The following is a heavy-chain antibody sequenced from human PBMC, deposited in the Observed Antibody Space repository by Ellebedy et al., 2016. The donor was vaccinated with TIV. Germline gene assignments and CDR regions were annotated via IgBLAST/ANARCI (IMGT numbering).Heavy chain of an antibody. D-gene: IGHD2-2*01. J-gene: IGHJ4*02. CDR3: ARALGYCSSTSCQLIEASYFDY. CDR1: NFSISSGYY. CDR2: ISHSGSS. Sequence: SETLSLTXTVSNFSISSGYYWGWIRQPPVKGLEWIGSISHSGSSYYNPSLKSRVTISVDTSKNQFSLKLSSVTAADTAVYYCARALGYCSSTSCQLIEASYFDYWGQGTLVTVSS. V-gene: IGHV4-38-2*02.